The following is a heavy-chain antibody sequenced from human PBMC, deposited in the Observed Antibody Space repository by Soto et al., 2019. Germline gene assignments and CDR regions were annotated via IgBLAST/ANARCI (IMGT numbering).Heavy chain of an antibody. D-gene: IGHD2-15*01. CDR1: GGSISRSSYS. CDR2: LYYSGNT. V-gene: IGHV4-39*05. J-gene: IGHJ5*02. Sequence: SETPSLTCTVSGGSISRSSYSWAWIRQPPGKGLEWIGTLYYSGNTYYNPSLKSRVTISVDTSKNQFSLELSSVTAADTAVYYCATRQGGSYNWFDPWGQGTLVTVSS. CDR3: ATRQGGSYNWFDP.